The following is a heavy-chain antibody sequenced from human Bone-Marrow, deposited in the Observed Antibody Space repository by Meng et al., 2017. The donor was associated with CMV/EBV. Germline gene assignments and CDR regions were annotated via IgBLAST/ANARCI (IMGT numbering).Heavy chain of an antibody. CDR3: AKDEDSNYLAAALDY. CDR2: IHSGSTT. D-gene: IGHD4-11*01. Sequence: GESLKISCTASGFRFSSYAMTWVRQAPGKGLGWVSVIHSGSTTYYADSVKGRFTISRDNSKNTLYLQMNSLRVEDTAIYYCAKDEDSNYLAAALDYWGQGTLVTVSS. CDR1: GFRFSSYA. V-gene: IGHV3-23*03. J-gene: IGHJ4*02.